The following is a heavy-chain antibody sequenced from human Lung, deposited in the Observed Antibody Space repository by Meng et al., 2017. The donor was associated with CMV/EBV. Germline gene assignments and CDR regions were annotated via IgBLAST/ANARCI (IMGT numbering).Heavy chain of an antibody. CDR1: GFTFDDYG. CDR3: ARGGSSSWRQGVFDY. Sequence: GGSLRLXCAASGFTFDDYGVSWVRQVPGKGLEWVSGINWNGDSTGYADSVKGRFTISRDNAKNSLYLQMNSLRAEDTALYHCARGGSSSWRQGVFDYWDQGXLVTVSS. CDR2: INWNGDST. D-gene: IGHD6-13*01. J-gene: IGHJ4*02. V-gene: IGHV3-20*01.